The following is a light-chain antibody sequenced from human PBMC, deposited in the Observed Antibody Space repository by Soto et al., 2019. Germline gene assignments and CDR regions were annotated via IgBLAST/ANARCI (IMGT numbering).Light chain of an antibody. CDR3: QHYDSYSGT. J-gene: IGKJ3*01. V-gene: IGKV1-5*03. CDR2: RAS. CDR1: QSINSW. Sequence: DIQMTQSPSTLSASVGDRVTITCRASQSINSWLAWYQQKPGKAPRLLIYRASSLEGGVPSRFSGSGSGAELTLTIRSLQPDDFATYYCQHYDSYSGTFGPGTKVDIK.